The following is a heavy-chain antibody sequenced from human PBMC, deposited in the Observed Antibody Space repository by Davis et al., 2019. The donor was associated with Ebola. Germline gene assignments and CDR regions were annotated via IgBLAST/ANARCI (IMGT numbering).Heavy chain of an antibody. V-gene: IGHV4-39*07. D-gene: IGHD3-16*02. CDR3: ARVGSYGSGAAYMDV. Sequence: SETLSLTCIVSGGSINSSSHYWGWIRQPPGRDLQWIASIYYVGYSYYNPSLKSRVTISIDTSKNQFSLRLNSVTAADTAVYYCARVGSYGSGAAYMDVWGKGTTVTVSS. CDR2: IYYVGYS. CDR1: GGSINSSSHY. J-gene: IGHJ6*03.